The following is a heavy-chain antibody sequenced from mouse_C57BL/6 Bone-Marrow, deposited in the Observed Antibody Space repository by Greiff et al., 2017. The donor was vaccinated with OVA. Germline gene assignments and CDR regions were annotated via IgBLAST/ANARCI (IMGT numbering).Heavy chain of an antibody. CDR2: INPGSGGT. V-gene: IGHV1-54*01. D-gene: IGHD1-1*01. CDR3: ARSRGSSYWYFDV. Sequence: VQLVESGAELVRPGTSVKVSCKASGYAFTNYLIEWVKQRPGQGLEWIGVINPGSGGTNYNEKFKGKATLTADKSSSTAYMQLSSLTSEDSAVYFCARSRGSSYWYFDVWGTGTTVTVSS. CDR1: GYAFTNYL. J-gene: IGHJ1*03.